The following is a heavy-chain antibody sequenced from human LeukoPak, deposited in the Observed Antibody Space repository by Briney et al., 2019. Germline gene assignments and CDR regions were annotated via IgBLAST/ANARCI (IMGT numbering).Heavy chain of an antibody. CDR3: ARGTMKGTSAFDI. CDR1: GFTFNSYS. V-gene: IGHV3-21*01. CDR2: ISSSSSYI. Sequence: PGGSLRLSCAASGFTFNSYSMNWVRQAPGKGLEWVSSISSSSSYIYYADSVKGRFTISRDNAKNSLYLQMNRPRAEETAVYYFARGTMKGTSAFDIWGQRTMVTVSA. J-gene: IGHJ3*02. D-gene: IGHD3-22*01.